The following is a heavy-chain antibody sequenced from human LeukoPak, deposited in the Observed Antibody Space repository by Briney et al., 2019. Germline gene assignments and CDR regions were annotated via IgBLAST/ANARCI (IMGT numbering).Heavy chain of an antibody. CDR3: ARVRGVTLNWFDP. J-gene: IGHJ5*02. V-gene: IGHV4-34*01. Sequence: SETLSLTCAVYGGSFSGYYWSWIRQPPGKGLEWIGEINHSGSTNYNPSLKSRVTISVDTSKNQFSLKLSSVTAADTAVYYCARVRGVTLNWFDPWGQGTLVTASS. CDR1: GGSFSGYY. D-gene: IGHD3-10*01. CDR2: INHSGST.